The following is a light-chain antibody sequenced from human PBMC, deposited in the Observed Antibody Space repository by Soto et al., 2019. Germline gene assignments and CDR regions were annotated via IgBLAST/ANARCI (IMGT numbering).Light chain of an antibody. Sequence: QSVLTQPPSASGTPGQRVSISCSGSSSNIGSSTVNWYQQLPGTAPKLLIYSNDQRPSGVPDRFSGSKSGTSASLAISGLQSEDEADYYCAAWDDSLYGFVFGGGTKLTVL. CDR3: AAWDDSLYGFV. CDR2: SND. CDR1: SSNIGSST. V-gene: IGLV1-44*01. J-gene: IGLJ3*02.